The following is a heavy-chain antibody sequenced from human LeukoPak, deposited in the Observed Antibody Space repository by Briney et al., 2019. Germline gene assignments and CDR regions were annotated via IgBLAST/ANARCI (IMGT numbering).Heavy chain of an antibody. CDR3: AGQVVAVAGTGYFDY. D-gene: IGHD6-19*01. J-gene: IGHJ4*02. V-gene: IGHV4-39*01. CDR2: IYYSGST. Sequence: SETLSLTCTVSGGSIRSSSYYWGWIRQPPGKGLEWIGSIYYSGSTYYNASLKSRGTISVDTSKNQFSLKLNSVTAAGTAVYFCAGQVVAVAGTGYFDYWGQGTLVTVSS. CDR1: GGSIRSSSYY.